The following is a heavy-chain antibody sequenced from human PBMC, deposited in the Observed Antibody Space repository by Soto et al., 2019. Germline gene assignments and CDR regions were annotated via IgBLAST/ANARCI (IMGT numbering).Heavy chain of an antibody. CDR3: ARDAYSSSAEGYYYYYMDV. V-gene: IGHV3-53*04. D-gene: IGHD6-6*01. CDR1: GFTVSSNY. Sequence: GGSLRLSCAASGFTVSSNYMSWVRQAPGKGLEWVSVIYSGGSTYYADSVKGRFTISRHNSKNTLYLQMNSLRAEDTAVYYCARDAYSSSAEGYYYYYMDVWGKGTTVTVSS. CDR2: IYSGGST. J-gene: IGHJ6*03.